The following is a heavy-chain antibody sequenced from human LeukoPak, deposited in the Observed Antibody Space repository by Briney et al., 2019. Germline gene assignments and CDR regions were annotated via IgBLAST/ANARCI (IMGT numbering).Heavy chain of an antibody. CDR1: GFTFSTYA. CDR3: AKDRGSYTFDY. V-gene: IGHV3-23*01. CDR2: ISGSGGKT. Sequence: GGSLRLSCAASGFTFSTYAMSWVRQAPGKGLEWVSAISGSGGKTYYADSVKGRFTISRDNSKNTLYLQMNSLRAEDTAVYYCAKDRGSYTFDYWGQGTLVTVSS. D-gene: IGHD2-2*02. J-gene: IGHJ4*02.